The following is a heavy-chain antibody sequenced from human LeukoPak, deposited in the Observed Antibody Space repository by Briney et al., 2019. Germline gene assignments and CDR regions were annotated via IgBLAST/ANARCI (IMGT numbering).Heavy chain of an antibody. CDR3: ARLDLAGAGDFDY. D-gene: IGHD6-13*01. CDR1: GGPITSYY. V-gene: IGHV4-59*08. J-gene: IGHJ4*02. Sequence: SETLSLTCTVSGGPITSYYWRWIRQPPGKGLEWIGYIYYSGSPNYNPSLKSRVTISVGTSKNQFSLKLSSVTAADTAVYYCARLDLAGAGDFDYWGQGTLVTVSS. CDR2: IYYSGSP.